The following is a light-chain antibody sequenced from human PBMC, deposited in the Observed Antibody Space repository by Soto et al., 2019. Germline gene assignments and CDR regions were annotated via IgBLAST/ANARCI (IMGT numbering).Light chain of an antibody. V-gene: IGKV1-12*01. CDR1: QGVSDW. CDR2: GSS. Sequence: DIQMTQSPSSLSSSVGDSFTIACLASQGVSDWVAWYQQKPGEAPKLLIYGSSSLLSGVPSRFSGTRSGTDFTLTISSLQPEDFATYYCQQANSYPWTFGQGTKVDIK. J-gene: IGKJ1*01. CDR3: QQANSYPWT.